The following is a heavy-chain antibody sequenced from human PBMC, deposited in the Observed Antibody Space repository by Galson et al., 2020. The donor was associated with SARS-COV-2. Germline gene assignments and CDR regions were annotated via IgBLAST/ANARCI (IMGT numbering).Heavy chain of an antibody. CDR1: GGSFSGYY. CDR2: INHSGST. V-gene: IGHV4-34*01. Sequence: SETLSLTCAVYGGSFSGYYWSWIRQPPGKGLEWIGEINHSGSTNYNPSLKSRVTISVDTSKNQFSLKLSSVTAADTAVYYCARGVTGGSYYYGMDVWGQGTTVTVSS. D-gene: IGHD3-16*01. CDR3: ARGVTGGSYYYGMDV. J-gene: IGHJ6*02.